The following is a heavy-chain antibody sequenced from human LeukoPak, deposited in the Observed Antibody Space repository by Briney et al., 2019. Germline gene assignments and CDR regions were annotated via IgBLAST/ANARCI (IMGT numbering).Heavy chain of an antibody. CDR3: ARARDYYDSSGRRDAFDI. D-gene: IGHD3-22*01. Sequence: SGTLSLTCGVSGGSISSGAYYWSWIRQHPGKGLEWIGYIYHSGSTYYNPPLKSRLTISVEMSKNQLSLKLSSVTAADTAVYYCARARDYYDSSGRRDAFDIWGQGTMVTVSS. CDR2: IYHSGST. CDR1: GGSISSGAYY. V-gene: IGHV4-31*11. J-gene: IGHJ3*02.